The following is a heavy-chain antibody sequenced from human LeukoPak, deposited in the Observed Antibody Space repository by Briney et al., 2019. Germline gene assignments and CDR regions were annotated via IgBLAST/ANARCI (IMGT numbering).Heavy chain of an antibody. CDR1: GFTFNTYW. J-gene: IGHJ4*02. CDR2: INNDGTDV. Sequence: PGGSLRLSCAASGFTFNTYWMHWVRQAPGKGLVWVSRINNDGTDVNYADSVKGRFTISRDNAKNTLYLQVNSLRAEDTAVYYCARVFHLIDHWGQGTLVTVTS. CDR3: ARVFHLIDH. V-gene: IGHV3-74*01.